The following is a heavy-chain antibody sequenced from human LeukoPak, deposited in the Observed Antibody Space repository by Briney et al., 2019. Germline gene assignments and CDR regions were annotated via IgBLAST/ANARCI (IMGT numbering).Heavy chain of an antibody. CDR2: ISWNSGTI. CDR3: ARAYKDRSLAGKKEFFQH. D-gene: IGHD6-19*01. J-gene: IGHJ1*01. Sequence: GGSLRLSCAASGFTFYNYAMNWVRQVPGKGLEWISLISWNSGTIGYADSVKGRFTISRDNANNFLYLQMNSLRAEDTALYYCARAYKDRSLAGKKEFFQHWGQGTLVTVSS. V-gene: IGHV3-9*01. CDR1: GFTFYNYA.